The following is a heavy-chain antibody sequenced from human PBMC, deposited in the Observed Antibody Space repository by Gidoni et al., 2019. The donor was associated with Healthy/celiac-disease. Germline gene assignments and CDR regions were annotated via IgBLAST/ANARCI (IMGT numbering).Heavy chain of an antibody. CDR2: IDPSGGST. V-gene: IGHV1-46*01. J-gene: IGHJ6*03. Sequence: QVQLVQSGAEVKKPGASVKVSCKTSGYTFASFYLHWVRQAPGQGLEWMGIIDPSGGSTTYAQKFQGRVTMTRDTSTSTVYMELSSLRSEDTAVYYCARGYMDVWGKGTTVTVYS. CDR3: ARGYMDV. CDR1: GYTFASFY.